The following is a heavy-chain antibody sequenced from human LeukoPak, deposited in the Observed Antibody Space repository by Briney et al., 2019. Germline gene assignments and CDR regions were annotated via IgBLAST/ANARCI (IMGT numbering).Heavy chain of an antibody. CDR2: INAGNGNT. CDR1: GYTFTSYA. J-gene: IGHJ5*02. Sequence: PVASVKVSCKASGYTFTSYAMNWVRQAPGQRLEWMGWINAGNGNTKYSQKFQGRVTITRDTSASTAYMELSSLRSEDTAVHYCARTAYWDILTGYSERGWFDPWGQGTLVTVSS. V-gene: IGHV1-3*01. D-gene: IGHD3-9*01. CDR3: ARTAYWDILTGYSERGWFDP.